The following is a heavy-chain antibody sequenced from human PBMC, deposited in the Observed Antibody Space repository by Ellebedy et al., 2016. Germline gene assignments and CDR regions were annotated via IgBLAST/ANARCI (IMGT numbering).Heavy chain of an antibody. V-gene: IGHV3-23*01. CDR1: GFTFSSYG. D-gene: IGHD6-19*01. Sequence: GGSLRLXCAASGFTFSSYGMNWVRQAPGKGLEWVSRISGSGGSTYYADSVKGRFTISRDNYKNNVFLNMDSLTTKDTAVYFCARGVGGSRGRIDPWGRGTLVAVSS. J-gene: IGHJ5*02. CDR2: ISGSGGST. CDR3: ARGVGGSRGRIDP.